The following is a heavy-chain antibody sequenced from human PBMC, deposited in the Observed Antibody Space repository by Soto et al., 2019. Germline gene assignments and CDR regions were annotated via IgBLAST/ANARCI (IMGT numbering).Heavy chain of an antibody. CDR2: IWYDGSNK. V-gene: IGHV3-33*01. Sequence: GGSMRLACAASGLTFSRYGMHRVRQAPGKGMEWVAVIWYDGSNKYHADSVKGRFAISRDNSKNTLYLQMNSLRAEDTAVYYCARNCGIMIRYPDAFDIWGQGTMVTVSS. D-gene: IGHD3-16*01. J-gene: IGHJ3*02. CDR1: GLTFSRYG. CDR3: ARNCGIMIRYPDAFDI.